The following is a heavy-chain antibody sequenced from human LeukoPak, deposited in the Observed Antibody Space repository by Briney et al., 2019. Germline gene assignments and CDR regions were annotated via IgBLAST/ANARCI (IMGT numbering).Heavy chain of an antibody. CDR1: GGTFSIYA. CDR2: IIPIFGTA. Sequence: PSVSVSLKASGGTFSIYAISWVRQPPAQGLEWMGGIIPIFGTANYAQKFQGRVTITADESTSTAYMELSSLRSEDTAVYYCARASDGYSSGWESYYYMDVWGKGTTATVS. J-gene: IGHJ6*03. D-gene: IGHD6-19*01. CDR3: ARASDGYSSGWESYYYMDV. V-gene: IGHV1-69*13.